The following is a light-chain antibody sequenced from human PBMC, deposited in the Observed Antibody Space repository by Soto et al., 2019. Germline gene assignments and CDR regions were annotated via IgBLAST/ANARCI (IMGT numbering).Light chain of an antibody. J-gene: IGLJ1*01. V-gene: IGLV2-14*01. Sequence: QSALTQPASVSGSPGQSITISCTGNSSDVGGYNYVSWYQQHPGKAPKLMIYEVSNRPSGVSNRFSGSKSGNTASLTISGLQADDEADYYCSSYTSSSTPYVFGTGTKVTVL. CDR3: SSYTSSSTPYV. CDR1: SSDVGGYNY. CDR2: EVS.